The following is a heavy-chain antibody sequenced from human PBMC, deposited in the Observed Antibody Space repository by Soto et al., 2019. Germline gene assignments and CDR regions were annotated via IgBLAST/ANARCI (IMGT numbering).Heavy chain of an antibody. CDR1: GFTFSSYA. D-gene: IGHD6-13*01. J-gene: IGHJ4*02. V-gene: IGHV3-30-3*01. Sequence: QVQLVESGGGVVQPGRSLRLSCAASGFTFSSYAMHWVRQAPGKGLEWVAVISYDGSNKYYADSVKGRFTISRDNSKNTLYLQMNSLRAEDTAVYYCAREGQQLVLVHDYWGQGTLVTVSS. CDR3: AREGQQLVLVHDY. CDR2: ISYDGSNK.